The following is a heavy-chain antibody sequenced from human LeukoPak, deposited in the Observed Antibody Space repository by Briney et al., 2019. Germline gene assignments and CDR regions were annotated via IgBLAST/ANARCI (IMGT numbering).Heavy chain of an antibody. CDR2: INPGDSDT. CDR3: ARSRYSSSWPPGDSYYYYYGMDV. D-gene: IGHD6-13*01. CDR1: GYSFTSYW. V-gene: IGHV5-51*01. J-gene: IGHJ6*02. Sequence: GESLKISCKGSGYSFTSYWIGWVRQMPGKGLEWMGIINPGDSDTRYSPSFQGQVTISADKSISTAYLQWSSLKASDTAMYYCARSRYSSSWPPGDSYYYYYGMDVWGQGTTVTVSS.